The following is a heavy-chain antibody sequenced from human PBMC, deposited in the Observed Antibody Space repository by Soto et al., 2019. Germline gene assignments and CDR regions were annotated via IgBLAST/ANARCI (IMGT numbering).Heavy chain of an antibody. J-gene: IGHJ6*02. D-gene: IGHD6-13*01. Sequence: GGSLILSCAASGFTFSSYAMSWVRQAPGKGLEWVAAISGSGGSTYYADSVKGRFTISRDNSKSTLYLQMNSLRAEDTAVYYCAKDPPSERMQPDYGMDVWGRGTTVTVSS. CDR3: AKDPPSERMQPDYGMDV. CDR1: GFTFSSYA. CDR2: ISGSGGST. V-gene: IGHV3-23*01.